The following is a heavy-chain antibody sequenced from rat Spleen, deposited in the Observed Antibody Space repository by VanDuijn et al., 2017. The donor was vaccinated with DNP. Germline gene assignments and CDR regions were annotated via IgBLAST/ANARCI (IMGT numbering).Heavy chain of an antibody. J-gene: IGHJ3*01. CDR1: GFTFSDYY. D-gene: IGHD1-11*01. Sequence: EVQLVGSDGGLVQPGKSLKLSCVASGFTFSDYYMAWVRQAPTKGLEWVATISDDGSSTYYRDSVKGRFTMSRDNAKSTLYLQMDSLRSEDTATYYCARGGDGGSLAYWGQGTLVTVSS. V-gene: IGHV5-29*01. CDR2: ISDDGSST. CDR3: ARGGDGGSLAY.